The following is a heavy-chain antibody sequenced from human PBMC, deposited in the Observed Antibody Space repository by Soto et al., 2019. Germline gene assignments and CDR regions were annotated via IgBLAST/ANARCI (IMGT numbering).Heavy chain of an antibody. Sequence: ASETLSLTCAVYGGSFSGYYWSWIRQPPGKGLEWIGEINHSGSTNYNPSLKSRVTISVDTSKNQFSLKLSSVTAADTAVYYCARGRVIFDRARCGPGLRAYYGMDVWGQGTTVTVSS. CDR3: ARGRVIFDRARCGPGLRAYYGMDV. CDR1: GGSFSGYY. J-gene: IGHJ6*02. D-gene: IGHD3-16*01. V-gene: IGHV4-34*01. CDR2: INHSGST.